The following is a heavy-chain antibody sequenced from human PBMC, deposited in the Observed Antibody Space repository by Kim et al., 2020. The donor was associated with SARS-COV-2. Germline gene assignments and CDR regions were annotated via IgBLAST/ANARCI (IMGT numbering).Heavy chain of an antibody. D-gene: IGHD3-22*01. CDR3: ARDSYYYDSSGYYPY. V-gene: IGHV3-30*01. J-gene: IGHJ4*02. Sequence: DSVKGRFTISRDNSKNTLYLQMNSLRAEDTAVYYCARDSYYYDSSGYYPYWGQGTLVTVSS.